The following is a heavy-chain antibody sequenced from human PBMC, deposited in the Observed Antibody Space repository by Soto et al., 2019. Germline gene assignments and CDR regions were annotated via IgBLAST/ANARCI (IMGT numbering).Heavy chain of an antibody. V-gene: IGHV4-59*08. CDR1: GGSITNYY. J-gene: IGHJ6*02. D-gene: IGHD3-10*01. CDR3: ARHGFGSLHGLVDV. Sequence: QAQLQESGPGLVKPSETLSLTCTVSGGSITNYYCSWFRQPPGKGLEWIGYIQYNGYSAYNLSLKRRVTMSMDTSKTPFSLMLESVTATDTAVYYCARHGFGSLHGLVDVWGQGTTVIVSS. CDR2: IQYNGYS.